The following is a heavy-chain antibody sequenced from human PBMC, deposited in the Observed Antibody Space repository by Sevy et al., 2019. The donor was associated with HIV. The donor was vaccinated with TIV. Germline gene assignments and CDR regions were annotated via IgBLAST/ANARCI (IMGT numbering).Heavy chain of an antibody. J-gene: IGHJ5*02. V-gene: IGHV3-11*01. CDR1: GFTFSDYY. CDR3: AGAVEEGGGSQRGWFDP. CDR2: ISSSGSTI. Sequence: GESLKISCAASGFTFSDYYMSWIRQAPGKGLEWVSYISSSGSTIYYADSVKGRFTISRDNAKNSLYLQMNSLRAEDTAGYYCAGAVEEGGGSQRGWFDPWGQGTLVTVSS. D-gene: IGHD6-25*01.